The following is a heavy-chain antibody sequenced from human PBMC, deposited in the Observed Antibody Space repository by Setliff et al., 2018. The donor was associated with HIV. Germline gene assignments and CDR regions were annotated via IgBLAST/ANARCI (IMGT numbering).Heavy chain of an antibody. Sequence: SETLSLTCTVSGGSTDSGSYYWAWIRQPPGKGLEWIGSMYYTGSTYYNPSLKSRVTISIDTSKNQFSLKLNSVTAADTVMYYCARDGGSSGWYFVLGYSDYWGPGTQVTVSS. D-gene: IGHD6-19*01. CDR3: ARDGGSSGWYFVLGYSDY. CDR2: MYYTGST. CDR1: GGSTDSGSYY. J-gene: IGHJ4*02. V-gene: IGHV4-39*02.